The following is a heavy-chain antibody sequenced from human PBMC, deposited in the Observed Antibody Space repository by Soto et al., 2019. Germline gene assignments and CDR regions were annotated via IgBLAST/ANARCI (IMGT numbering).Heavy chain of an antibody. CDR2: IYYSGSA. V-gene: IGHV4-30-4*01. CDR3: DRLGSDYYGSGSDRFDY. J-gene: IGHJ4*02. Sequence: QVQLQESGPGLVKPSQTLSLTCTVSGGSISSGDCYWSWIRQPPGKALEWIGYIYYSGSAYYNPSLKCRVTISVDTSKNQFHLKLSSVNAADTVVYYCDRLGSDYYGSGSDRFDYWGKGTMVTVSS. CDR1: GGSISSGDCY. D-gene: IGHD3-10*01.